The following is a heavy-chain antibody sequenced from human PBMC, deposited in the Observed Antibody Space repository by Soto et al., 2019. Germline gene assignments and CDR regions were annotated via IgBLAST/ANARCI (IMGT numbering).Heavy chain of an antibody. V-gene: IGHV4-31*03. Sequence: ASETLSLTCTVSGGSISSGGYYWSWIRQHPGKGLEWIGYIYYSGSTYYNPSLKSRVTISVDTSKNQFSLKLSSVTAADTAVYYCARGGYYYDSRGSPSHAFDIWGQGTMVTVSS. CDR1: GGSISSGGYY. CDR2: IYYSGST. J-gene: IGHJ3*02. D-gene: IGHD3-22*01. CDR3: ARGGYYYDSRGSPSHAFDI.